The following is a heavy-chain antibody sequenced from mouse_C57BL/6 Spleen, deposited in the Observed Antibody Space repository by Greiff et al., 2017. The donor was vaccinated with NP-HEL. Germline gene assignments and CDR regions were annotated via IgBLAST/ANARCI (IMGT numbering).Heavy chain of an antibody. CDR2: ISDGGSYT. CDR1: GFTFSSYA. V-gene: IGHV5-4*03. CDR3: ARGSNSWFAY. D-gene: IGHD2-5*01. Sequence: EVKLQESGGGLVKPGGSLKLSCAASGFTFSSYAMSWVRQTPEKRLEWVATISDGGSYTYYPDNVKGRFTISRDNAKNNLYLQMSHLKSEDTAMYYCARGSNSWFAYWGQGTLVTVSA. J-gene: IGHJ3*01.